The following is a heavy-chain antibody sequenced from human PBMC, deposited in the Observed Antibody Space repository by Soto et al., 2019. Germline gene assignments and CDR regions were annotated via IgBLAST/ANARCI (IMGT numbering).Heavy chain of an antibody. J-gene: IGHJ4*02. CDR1: GGTFSSYA. Sequence: ASVKVSCKASGGTFSSYAISWVRQAPGQGLEWMGEIIPIFGTANYAQKFQGRVTITADESTSTAYMKLSSVTAADTAVYYCARVPDYWGQGTLVTVSS. CDR3: ARVPDY. V-gene: IGHV1-69*13. CDR2: IIPIFGTA.